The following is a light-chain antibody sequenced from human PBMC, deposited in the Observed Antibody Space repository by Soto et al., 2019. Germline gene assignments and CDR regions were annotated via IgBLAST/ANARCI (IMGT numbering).Light chain of an antibody. CDR3: QQRYNWPNT. CDR1: QDISNY. CDR2: DAS. V-gene: IGKV1-33*01. Sequence: DIQMTQSPSSLSASVGDRVTITCQASQDISNYLNWYQQKPGKAPKLLIYDASNLETGVPSRFSGSGSGTDFTFTISSPEPEDFAVYYCQQRYNWPNTFGQGTKLEIK. J-gene: IGKJ2*01.